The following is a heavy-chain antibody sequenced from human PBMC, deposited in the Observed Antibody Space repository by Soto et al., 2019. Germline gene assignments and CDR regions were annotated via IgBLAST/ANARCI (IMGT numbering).Heavy chain of an antibody. CDR1: GGTFSSYA. Sequence: ASVKVSCKASGGTFSSYAISWVRQAPGQGLEWMGGIIPIFGTANYAQKFQGRVTITADESTSTAYMELSSLRSEDTAVYYCARDDITMIVVVSSGPGGYYGMDVWGQGTTVTVSS. CDR2: IIPIFGTA. J-gene: IGHJ6*02. CDR3: ARDDITMIVVVSSGPGGYYGMDV. V-gene: IGHV1-69*13. D-gene: IGHD3-22*01.